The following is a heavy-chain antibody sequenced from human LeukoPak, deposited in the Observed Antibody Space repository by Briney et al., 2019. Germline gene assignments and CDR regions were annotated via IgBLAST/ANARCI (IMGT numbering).Heavy chain of an antibody. CDR2: TYYSGST. J-gene: IGHJ4*02. Sequence: PSETLSLTCTVSGGSISSGGYYWSWIRQHPGKGLEWIGYTYYSGSTYYNPSLKSRVTISVDTSKNQFSLKLSSVTAADTAVYYCARDFLNSYFDYWGQGTLVTVSS. CDR3: ARDFLNSYFDY. V-gene: IGHV4-31*03. D-gene: IGHD1-7*01. CDR1: GGSISSGGYY.